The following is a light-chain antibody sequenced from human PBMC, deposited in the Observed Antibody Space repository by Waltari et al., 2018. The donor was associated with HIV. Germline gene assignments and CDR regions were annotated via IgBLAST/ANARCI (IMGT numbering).Light chain of an antibody. V-gene: IGKV1-27*01. CDR3: QKYDSAPLT. Sequence: DIQMTQSPSSLSASIGDTVTVTCRASQDISNFLAWYQQKQGKNPQLLIYAASTLQSGVPSRFSGSGSGTDFVLTITSLQPEDGATYFCQKYDSAPLTFGQGTKVEIK. CDR2: AAS. J-gene: IGKJ1*01. CDR1: QDISNF.